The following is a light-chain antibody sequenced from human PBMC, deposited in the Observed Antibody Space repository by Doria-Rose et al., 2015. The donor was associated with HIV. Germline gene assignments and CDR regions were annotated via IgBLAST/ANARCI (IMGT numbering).Light chain of an antibody. CDR3: HQYGTSWT. J-gene: IGKJ1*01. V-gene: IGKV3-20*01. Sequence: LTQSPGTLSLSPGERATLSCRASQSFSSTYLAWYQQKPGQAPSLLIYDGSTRATGTPDRFSASGSGTDFTLTINRLEPEDFALYYCHQYGTSWTFGQRAKVEI. CDR1: QSFSSTY. CDR2: DGS.